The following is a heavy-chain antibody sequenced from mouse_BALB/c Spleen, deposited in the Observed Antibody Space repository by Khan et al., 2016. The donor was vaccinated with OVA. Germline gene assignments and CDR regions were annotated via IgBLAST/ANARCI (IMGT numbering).Heavy chain of an antibody. CDR2: INTCTGEP. CDR3: ARRNYRCDRHFDV. CDR1: GYTFTNYG. Sequence: QIQLVQSGPELKKPGETVKISCKASGYTFTNYGMNWVKQAPGKGLKWMGWINTCTGEPTYGDDFKGRFAFSLETSANTAYLQINNLKNEDTATYFCARRNYRCDRHFDVWGAGTTVTVSS. V-gene: IGHV9-3-1*01. J-gene: IGHJ1*01. D-gene: IGHD2-14*01.